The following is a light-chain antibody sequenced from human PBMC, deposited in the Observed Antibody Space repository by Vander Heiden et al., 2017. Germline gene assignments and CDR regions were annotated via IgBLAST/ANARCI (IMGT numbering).Light chain of an antibody. CDR1: ASPTQY. J-gene: IGLJ1*01. V-gene: IGLV3-25*03. CDR3: QSADSSGTSQAYV. CDR2: KGS. Sequence: SYELTQPPSVSVSPGQMARTTCAGEASPTQYAYSYQQKPGQAPVVVLYKGSGRPSGIPERFSGSSSGTTVTLTISGVQAEDEADYYCQSADSSGTSQAYVFETGTKVSVL.